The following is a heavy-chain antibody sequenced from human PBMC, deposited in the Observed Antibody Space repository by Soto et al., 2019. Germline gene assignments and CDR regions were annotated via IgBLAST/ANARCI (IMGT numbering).Heavy chain of an antibody. CDR2: ISSSSSYI. D-gene: IGHD3-22*01. V-gene: IGHV3-21*01. CDR3: ARVSSSGYYYGDY. Sequence: EVQLVESGGGLVKPGGSLRLSCAASGFTFSSYSMNWVRQAPGQGLEWVSAISSSSSYIYYADSVKGRFTISRDNAKNALYLQMNSLRAEDTAVYYCARVSSSGYYYGDYWGQGTLVTVSS. J-gene: IGHJ4*02. CDR1: GFTFSSYS.